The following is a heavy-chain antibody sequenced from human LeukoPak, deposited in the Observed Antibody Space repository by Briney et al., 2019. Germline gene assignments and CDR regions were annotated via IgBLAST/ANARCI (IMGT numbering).Heavy chain of an antibody. Sequence: GGSLRLSCAASGFTFSSSWMNWVRQAPGKGLEWVGNINQDGGQTYYVDSVRGRFTISRDNAKNSLYLQMNSLRAEDTAVYYCASLYYYDILTGYYDDYWGQGTLVTVSS. CDR1: GFTFSSSW. J-gene: IGHJ4*02. D-gene: IGHD3-9*01. CDR2: INQDGGQT. CDR3: ASLYYYDILTGYYDDY. V-gene: IGHV3-7*01.